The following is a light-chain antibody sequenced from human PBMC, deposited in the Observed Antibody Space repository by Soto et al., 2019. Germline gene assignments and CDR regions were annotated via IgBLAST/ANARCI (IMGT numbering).Light chain of an antibody. CDR2: EVS. J-gene: IGLJ2*01. CDR1: SSDVGGYNY. Sequence: QSVLTQPPSASGSPGQSVTISCTGTSSDVGGYNYVSWYQQHPGKAPKLMIYEVSKRPSGVPDRFSGSKSGNTASLTVSGLQAEDEADYYCSSYAGSTGLVFGGGTKLTVL. CDR3: SSYAGSTGLV. V-gene: IGLV2-8*01.